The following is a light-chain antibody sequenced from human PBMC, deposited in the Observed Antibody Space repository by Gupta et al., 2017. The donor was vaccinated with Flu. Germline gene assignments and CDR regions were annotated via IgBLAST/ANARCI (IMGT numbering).Light chain of an antibody. CDR2: TSN. V-gene: IGLV1-44*01. CDR1: SSNIGSNT. CDR3: AAGDGSVDGGM. Sequence: QPVLPQPPSPPETPAQRVTISCSGRSSNIGSNTVNWYQQHPGAAPKLLIYTSNQRPSGVPDRFSGSKSGTSATLAISGLQSEDEADYYCAAGDGSVDGGMFGGGTKLTVL. J-gene: IGLJ3*02.